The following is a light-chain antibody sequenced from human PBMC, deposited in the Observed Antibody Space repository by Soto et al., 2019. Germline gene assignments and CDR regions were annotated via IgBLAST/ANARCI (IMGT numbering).Light chain of an antibody. J-gene: IGKJ5*01. CDR1: QNIRSS. Sequence: VVMTHSRASLSASPWERFALSFSASQNIRSSLAWYQQRPGQAPRLLIYDASTRATGIPPRFSGGGSGTEFTVTISSLQSEDFAVYYCQQRSNWPPITFGQGTRLEIK. CDR3: QQRSNWPPIT. CDR2: DAS. V-gene: IGKV3-15*01.